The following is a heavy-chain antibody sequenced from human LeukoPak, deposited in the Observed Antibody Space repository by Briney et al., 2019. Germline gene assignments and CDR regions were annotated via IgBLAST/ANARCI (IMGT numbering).Heavy chain of an antibody. CDR2: INPYNGNR. D-gene: IGHD3-10*01. J-gene: IGHJ4*02. Sequence: ASVKVSCKTSGYRFITFGINWVRQAPGQGLEWMGWINPYNGNRYYAKKFQDRFNMTTDASTSTVYLELQTLTSDDTAIYYCARFQASEFRGFDHWGQGTLITVSS. CDR1: GYRFITFG. V-gene: IGHV1-18*01. CDR3: ARFQASEFRGFDH.